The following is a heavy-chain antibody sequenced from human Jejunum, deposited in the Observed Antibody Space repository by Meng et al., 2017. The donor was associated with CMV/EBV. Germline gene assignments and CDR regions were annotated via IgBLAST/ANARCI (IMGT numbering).Heavy chain of an antibody. CDR3: AKPLSPYDFWSGTDF. CDR1: FTFDAYA. J-gene: IGHJ4*02. Sequence: FTFDAYAMHWVRQAPGKGLAWVSGISWNSGRVDYADSVKCRFTISRDNVKNSLFLEMNSLRPEDTAFYYCAKPLSPYDFWSGTDFWGQGTLVTVSS. D-gene: IGHD3-3*01. CDR2: ISWNSGRV. V-gene: IGHV3-9*01.